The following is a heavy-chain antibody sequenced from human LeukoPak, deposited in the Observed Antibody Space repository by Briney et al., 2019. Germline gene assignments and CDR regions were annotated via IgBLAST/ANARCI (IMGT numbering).Heavy chain of an antibody. CDR3: ARGITIFGVVISRLYYFDY. V-gene: IGHV4-34*01. D-gene: IGHD3-3*01. Sequence: SETLSLTCAVYGGSFSGYYWSWIRQPPGKGLEWIGEINHSGSTNYNPSLKSRVTISVDTSKNQFSLKLSSVTAADTAVYYCARGITIFGVVISRLYYFDYWGQGTLVTGSS. CDR1: GGSFSGYY. CDR2: INHSGST. J-gene: IGHJ4*02.